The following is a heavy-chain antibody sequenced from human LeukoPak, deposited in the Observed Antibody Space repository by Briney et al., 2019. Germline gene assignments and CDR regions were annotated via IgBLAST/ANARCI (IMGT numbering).Heavy chain of an antibody. J-gene: IGHJ4*02. V-gene: IGHV7-4-1*02. CDR3: ARVSGSYNWNRYDY. D-gene: IGHD1-20*01. CDR2: INTNTGNP. CDR1: GYTFTSYA. Sequence: GASVKVSCKASGYTFTSYAMNWVRQALGQGLEWMGWINTNTGNPTYAQGFTGRFVFSLDTSVSTAYLQISSLKAEDTAVYYCARVSGSYNWNRYDYWGQGTLVTVSS.